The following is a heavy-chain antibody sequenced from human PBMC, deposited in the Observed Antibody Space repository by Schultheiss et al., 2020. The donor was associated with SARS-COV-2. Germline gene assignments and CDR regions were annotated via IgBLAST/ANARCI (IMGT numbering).Heavy chain of an antibody. J-gene: IGHJ4*02. CDR3: ARNPGSSGYSRGIDY. V-gene: IGHV1-2*04. D-gene: IGHD3-22*01. CDR2: INPSSGDT. CDR1: GGTFSSIY. Sequence: ASVKVSCKASGGTFSSIYAISWVRQAPGQGLEWMGWINPSSGDTNYAQKFQGWVTMTRDTSIGTVYMEMSRLKSDDTAVYYCARNPGSSGYSRGIDYWGQGTLVTVSS.